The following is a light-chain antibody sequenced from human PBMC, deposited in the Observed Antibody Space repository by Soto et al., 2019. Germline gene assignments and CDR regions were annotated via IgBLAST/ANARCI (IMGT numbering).Light chain of an antibody. V-gene: IGLV2-11*01. CDR2: DVG. CDR3: YSYAGRSCV. J-gene: IGLJ3*02. CDR1: TSDVGGYNY. Sequence: QSALTQPRSVSGSPGQSVTISCTGTTSDVGGYNYVSWYQQHPGKVPKLVVYDVGKRPSGVPDRFSGSKSGNTASLTISGLQTEDEADYYCYSYAGRSCVFGGGTKLTVL.